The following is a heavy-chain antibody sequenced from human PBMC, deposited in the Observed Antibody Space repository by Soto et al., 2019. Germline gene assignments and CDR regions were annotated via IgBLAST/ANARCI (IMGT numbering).Heavy chain of an antibody. CDR1: GFTFSIYA. V-gene: IGHV3-23*01. D-gene: IGHD6-19*01. CDR3: AKVPYSSGVAAEFDY. CDR2: ISGSGNDT. J-gene: IGHJ4*02. Sequence: GGSLRLSCAASGFTFSIYAMSWVRQAPGKGLEWVSSISGSGNDTYFAESVKGRFTISRHKSKNTLYLQMNSLRAEDTAVYYCAKVPYSSGVAAEFDYWGQGTLVTVSS.